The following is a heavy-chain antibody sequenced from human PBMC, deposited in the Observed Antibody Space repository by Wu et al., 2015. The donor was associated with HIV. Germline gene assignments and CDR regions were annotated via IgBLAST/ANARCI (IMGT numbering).Heavy chain of an antibody. CDR3: TRDELFRVDDAFDM. CDR2: INPNGGGT. J-gene: IGHJ3*02. CDR1: GGTFSTYT. V-gene: IGHV1-2*02. D-gene: IGHD3-10*01. Sequence: QVQLVQSGAEVKKPGSSVKVSCKASGGTFSTYTMNWVRQAPGQGLEWMGWINPNGGGTIYAQKFEGRVTLTRDTSISTAYLELSNLRPDDTAVYYCTRDELFRVDDAFDMWGQGTLVTVSS.